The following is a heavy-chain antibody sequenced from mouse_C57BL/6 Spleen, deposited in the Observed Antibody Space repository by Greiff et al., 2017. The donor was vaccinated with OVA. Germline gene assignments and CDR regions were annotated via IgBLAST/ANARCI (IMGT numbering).Heavy chain of an antibody. V-gene: IGHV1-53*01. J-gene: IGHJ4*01. D-gene: IGHD1-1*01. CDR2: INPSNGGT. CDR3: ARERRDYERGAMDD. CDR1: GYTFTSYW. Sequence: QVQLQQSGPELVKPGASVKLSCKASGYTFTSYWMHWVKQRPGHGLEWIGNINPSNGGTNYNEKFKSKATLTADTSSSTAYLPLSSLTSEDSAVYYCARERRDYERGAMDDWGQGTSVTVSS.